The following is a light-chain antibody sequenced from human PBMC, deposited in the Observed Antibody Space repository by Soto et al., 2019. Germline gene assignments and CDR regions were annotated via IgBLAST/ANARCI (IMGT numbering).Light chain of an antibody. CDR3: QSYDSSLSGSV. Sequence: QSVLTQPPSVSGAPGQRVSISCTGSSSNIGAVYDVHWYQQLPGTAPKLLIYGNTNRPSGVPDRFSGSKSGTSASLAITGLQAEDEADYYCQSYDSSLSGSVFGGGPKLTVL. V-gene: IGLV1-40*01. J-gene: IGLJ3*02. CDR1: SSNIGAVYD. CDR2: GNT.